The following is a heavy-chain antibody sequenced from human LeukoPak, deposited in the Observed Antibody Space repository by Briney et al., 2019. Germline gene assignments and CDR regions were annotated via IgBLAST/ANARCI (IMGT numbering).Heavy chain of an antibody. CDR1: GYTFTDYY. D-gene: IGHD2-21*01. V-gene: IGHV1-2*02. J-gene: IGHJ4*02. CDR3: AVAPGDY. CDR2: INPNSDYT. Sequence: ASVRVSCKASGYTFTDYYIHWVRQAPGQGLEWMGWINPNSDYTFYAQKFQGRVTLTRDTSISTVYMELTTLTSDDTALYYCAVAPGDYWGQGTLVSVSA.